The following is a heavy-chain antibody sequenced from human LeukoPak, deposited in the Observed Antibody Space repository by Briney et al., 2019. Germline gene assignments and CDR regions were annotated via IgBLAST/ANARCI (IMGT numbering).Heavy chain of an antibody. CDR3: AVRAVRGVMGFDY. J-gene: IGHJ4*02. CDR2: INPSGDST. Sequence: ASVKVSCKASRYTFTRYYMHWVRQAPGQGLEWMGIINPSGDSTTYAQKFQGRVTMTRDTSTSTVYMELYSLASEDTAVYYCAVRAVRGVMGFDYWGQGTQVTVSS. CDR1: RYTFTRYY. D-gene: IGHD3-10*01. V-gene: IGHV1-46*01.